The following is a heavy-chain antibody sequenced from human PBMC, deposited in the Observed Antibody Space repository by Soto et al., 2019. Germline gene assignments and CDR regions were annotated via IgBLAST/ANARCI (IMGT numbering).Heavy chain of an antibody. CDR2: INHSGIT. CDR1: GGSFSGYY. CDR3: ARGSVDYNFWSGYYSRFYYFDF. V-gene: IGHV4-34*01. Sequence: QVHLQQWGAGLLKSSETLSLTCAVYGGSFSGYYWSWIRQPPGKGLEWIGEINHSGITNYNPSLKCRVTLSVDTSKHQFSLNLTSMTAAVTAVYYCARGSVDYNFWSGYYSRFYYFDFWGQGTLVTVSS. J-gene: IGHJ4*02. D-gene: IGHD3-3*01.